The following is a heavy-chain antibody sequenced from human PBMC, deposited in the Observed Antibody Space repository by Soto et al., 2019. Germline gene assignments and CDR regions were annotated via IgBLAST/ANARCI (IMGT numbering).Heavy chain of an antibody. J-gene: IGHJ5*02. CDR2: IIPIFGTA. CDR1: GGTFSSYA. D-gene: IGHD2-2*01. Sequence: SVKVSCKASGGTFSSYAISWVRQAPGQGLEWTGGIIPIFGTANYAQKFQGRVTITADESTSTAYMELSSLRSEDTAVYYCARVSCSSTSCYGVNWFDPWGQGTLVTVSS. V-gene: IGHV1-69*13. CDR3: ARVSCSSTSCYGVNWFDP.